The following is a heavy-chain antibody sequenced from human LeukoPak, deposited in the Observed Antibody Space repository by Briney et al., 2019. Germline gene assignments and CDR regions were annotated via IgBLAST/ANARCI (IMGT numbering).Heavy chain of an antibody. Sequence: ASVKVSCKASGYTFTGFYMHWVRQAPGQGLEWMGWINPNSGGTNYAQKFQGRVTMTRDTSISTAYMELSRLRSDDTAVYYCARDSVRVLRFLEWLPHYYMDVWGKGTTVTVSS. D-gene: IGHD3-3*01. J-gene: IGHJ6*03. CDR3: ARDSVRVLRFLEWLPHYYMDV. CDR2: INPNSGGT. CDR1: GYTFTGFY. V-gene: IGHV1-2*02.